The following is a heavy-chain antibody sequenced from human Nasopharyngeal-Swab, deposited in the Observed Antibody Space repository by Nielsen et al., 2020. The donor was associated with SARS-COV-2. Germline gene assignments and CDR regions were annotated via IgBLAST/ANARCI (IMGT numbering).Heavy chain of an antibody. CDR3: AKDDQLVRNDYYYDMDV. D-gene: IGHD2-2*01. J-gene: IGHJ6*02. CDR2: ITDDGIKK. V-gene: IGHV3-30*18. Sequence: VRQAPGKGLEWVAVITDDGIKKYYADSVKGRFTLSRDNSKNTLYLQMNSLRAEDTAVYYCAKDDQLVRNDYYYDMDVWGQGTTVTVSS.